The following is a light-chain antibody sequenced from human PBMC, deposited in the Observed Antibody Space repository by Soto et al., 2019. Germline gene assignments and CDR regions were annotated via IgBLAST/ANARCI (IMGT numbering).Light chain of an antibody. Sequence: QSVLTQPPSVSGAPGQRVTISCTGSSPNIGAGYDVHWYQQLPGTAPKLLIYGNSNRPSGVPDRFSGSKSGTSASLAITGLQAEDEADYYCQSYDGSLSGFYVFGTGTKVTVL. CDR2: GNS. CDR1: SPNIGAGYD. J-gene: IGLJ1*01. CDR3: QSYDGSLSGFYV. V-gene: IGLV1-40*01.